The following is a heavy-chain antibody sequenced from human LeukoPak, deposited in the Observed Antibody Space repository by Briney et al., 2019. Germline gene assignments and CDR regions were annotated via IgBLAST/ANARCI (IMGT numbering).Heavy chain of an antibody. CDR1: RFTFSSYA. CDR3: AKVAMSGSSFDY. V-gene: IGHV3-23*01. J-gene: IGHJ4*02. Sequence: GGSLRLSCAASRFTFSSYAMSWVRQAPGKGLEWVSAISGSGISTYYADSVKGRFTISRDNSKNMLYLQMNSLRVEDTAVYYCAKVAMSGSSFDYWGQGTLVTVSS. D-gene: IGHD3-10*01. CDR2: ISGSGIST.